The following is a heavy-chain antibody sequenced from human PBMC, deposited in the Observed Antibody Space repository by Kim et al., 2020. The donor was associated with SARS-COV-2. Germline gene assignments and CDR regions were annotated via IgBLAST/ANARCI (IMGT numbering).Heavy chain of an antibody. Sequence: DSVKGRFPLSQDNAKNSLYLQMNSLRAEDTAVYYCARDMYYYDPPYYFDYWGQGTLVTVSS. J-gene: IGHJ4*02. V-gene: IGHV3-11*04. CDR3: ARDMYYYDPPYYFDY. D-gene: IGHD3-22*01.